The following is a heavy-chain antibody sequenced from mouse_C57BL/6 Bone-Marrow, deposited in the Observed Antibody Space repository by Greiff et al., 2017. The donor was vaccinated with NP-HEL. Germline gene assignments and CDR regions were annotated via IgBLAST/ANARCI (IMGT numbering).Heavy chain of an antibody. D-gene: IGHD1-1*01. CDR1: GFNIKNTY. V-gene: IGHV14-3*01. Sequence: EVQLVESVAELVRPGASVKLSCTASGFNIKNTYMHWVKQRPEQGLEWIGRIDPANGNTKYAPKFQGKATITADTSSNTAYLQLSSLTSEDTAIYYCATHPFITTTVFDYWGQGTTLTVSS. CDR2: IDPANGNT. CDR3: ATHPFITTTVFDY. J-gene: IGHJ2*01.